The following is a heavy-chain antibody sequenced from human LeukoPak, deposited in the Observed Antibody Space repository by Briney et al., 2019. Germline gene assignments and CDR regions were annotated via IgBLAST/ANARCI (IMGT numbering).Heavy chain of an antibody. CDR1: GFTFSSSW. J-gene: IGHJ4*02. CDR2: INSDGSST. V-gene: IGHV3-74*01. Sequence: PGGSLRLSCAASGFTFSSSWMHWVRQAPGKGLVWVARINSDGSSTNYADSVKGRSTISRDNANNTLYLYISSLRAEDAAFYYCAKERGWSFYFDSWGQGTLVTVSS. CDR3: AKERGWSFYFDS. D-gene: IGHD6-19*01.